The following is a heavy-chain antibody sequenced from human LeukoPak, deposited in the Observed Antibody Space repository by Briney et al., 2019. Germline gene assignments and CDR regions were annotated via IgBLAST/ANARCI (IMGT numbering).Heavy chain of an antibody. J-gene: IGHJ4*02. Sequence: ASVKVSCKASGYTFTGYYMHWVRQAPGQGLEWMGWINPNSGGTNYAQKFQGRVTMTRDTSISTAYMEPSRLRSDDTAVYYCAREDYYDSSGYPGGYWGQGTLVTVSS. D-gene: IGHD3-22*01. CDR3: AREDYYDSSGYPGGY. CDR1: GYTFTGYY. V-gene: IGHV1-2*02. CDR2: INPNSGGT.